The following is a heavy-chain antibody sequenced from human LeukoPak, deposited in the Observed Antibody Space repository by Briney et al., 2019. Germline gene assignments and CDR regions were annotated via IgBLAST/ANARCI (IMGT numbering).Heavy chain of an antibody. CDR2: ISDDGSTK. CDR3: ARDLPYDSSSNWFDP. CDR1: GFTFSSYA. V-gene: IGHV3-30*04. Sequence: GRSLRLSCAAFGFTFSSYAMHWVRQAPGKGLEWVAIISDDGSTKYYADSVKGRFTIFRDNSKNTLYLQMNSLRAEDMAIYYCARDLPYDSSSNWFDPWGQGTLVTVSS. J-gene: IGHJ5*02. D-gene: IGHD6-6*01.